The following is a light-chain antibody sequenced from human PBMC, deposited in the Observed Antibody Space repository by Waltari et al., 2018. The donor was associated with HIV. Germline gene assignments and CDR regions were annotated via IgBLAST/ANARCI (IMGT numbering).Light chain of an antibody. Sequence: SSELTQDPAVSVALGQTVRITCQGDSLSSYYASWYQQKPGQAPLLVVYGNDKRPSGIPDRFSVSSSGNTASLTITGAQAEDDADDYCNSRDSSGHHLVFATGTTVTVL. J-gene: IGLJ1*01. CDR3: NSRDSSGHHLV. CDR2: GND. CDR1: SLSSYY. V-gene: IGLV3-19*01.